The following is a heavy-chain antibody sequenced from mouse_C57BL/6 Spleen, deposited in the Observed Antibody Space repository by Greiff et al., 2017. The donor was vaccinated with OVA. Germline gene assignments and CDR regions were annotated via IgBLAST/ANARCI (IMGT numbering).Heavy chain of an antibody. CDR3: ARTNLYYFDD. D-gene: IGHD1-3*01. V-gene: IGHV5-17*01. CDR1: GFTFSDYG. J-gene: IGHJ2*01. CDR2: ISSGSSTI. Sequence: EVKLVESGGGLVKPGGSLKLSCAASGFTFSDYGMHWVRQAPEKGLEWVAYISSGSSTIYYADTVTGRFTISRDNAKNTLFLQMTSLRSEDTAMYYCARTNLYYFDDWGKGTTLTVST.